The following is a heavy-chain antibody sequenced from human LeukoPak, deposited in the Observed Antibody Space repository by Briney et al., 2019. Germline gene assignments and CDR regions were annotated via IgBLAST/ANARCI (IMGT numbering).Heavy chain of an antibody. CDR2: TYLSGST. J-gene: IGHJ5*02. CDR1: GGLISNYY. Sequence: SETLSLTCVVSGGLISNYYWSWIRQSPGKGLEWIGYTYLSGSTNYNPSLKSRLIISVDTSKNQFSLRLSSVTAADTAVYYCARADTIFGVVKNRWFDPWGQGTLVTVSS. V-gene: IGHV4-59*01. CDR3: ARADTIFGVVKNRWFDP. D-gene: IGHD3-3*01.